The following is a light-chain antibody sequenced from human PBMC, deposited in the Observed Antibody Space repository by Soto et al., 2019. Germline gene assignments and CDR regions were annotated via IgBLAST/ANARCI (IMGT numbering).Light chain of an antibody. Sequence: QSVLTQPASVSGSPGQSITISCTGTSSDVGGYNYVSWYQQHPGKAPKLMIYDVSNRPLGVSNRFSGSKSGNTASLTISGLQAEDEADYYCSSYTSSSSLVVFGGGTKLTVL. V-gene: IGLV2-14*01. CDR1: SSDVGGYNY. J-gene: IGLJ2*01. CDR2: DVS. CDR3: SSYTSSSSLVV.